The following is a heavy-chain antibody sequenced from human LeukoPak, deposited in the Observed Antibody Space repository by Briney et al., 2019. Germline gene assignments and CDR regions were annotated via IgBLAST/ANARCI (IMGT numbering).Heavy chain of an antibody. D-gene: IGHD6-19*01. J-gene: IGHJ6*03. CDR1: GFTFSNAW. V-gene: IGHV3-23*01. CDR2: ISGGGGSI. Sequence: GGSLRLSCAASGFTFSNAWMSWVRQAPGKGLEWVSAISGGGGSIYYEDSVKGRFTITRDNSKNTLYLQMNSLRADDTAVYYCARVGGVESRGWASTTRYYYYMDVWGKGATVSVSS. CDR3: ARVGGVESRGWASTTRYYYYMDV.